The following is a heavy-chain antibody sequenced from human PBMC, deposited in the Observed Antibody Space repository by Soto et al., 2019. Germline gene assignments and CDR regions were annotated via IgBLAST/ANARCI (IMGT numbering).Heavy chain of an antibody. CDR1: GYSLTGYY. CDR2: TNPRDGST. Sequence: ASVKVSCKASGYSLTGYYMHWVRQAPGQGLEWMGITNPRDGSTNYAQKFQGRVTMTSDTSTSTVYMEMSSLRSDDTAMYYCARSYVTSRPIDFWGQGTLITVSS. J-gene: IGHJ4*02. D-gene: IGHD3-10*02. V-gene: IGHV1-46*01. CDR3: ARSYVTSRPIDF.